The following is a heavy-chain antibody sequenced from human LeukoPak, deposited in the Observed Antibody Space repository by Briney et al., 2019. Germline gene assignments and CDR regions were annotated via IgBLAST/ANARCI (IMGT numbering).Heavy chain of an antibody. CDR3: ARDVWGCSSTSCYGYLDY. V-gene: IGHV1-69*13. D-gene: IGHD2-2*01. CDR2: IIPIFGTA. J-gene: IGHJ4*02. Sequence: SVKVSCKASGGTFSSYAISWVRQAPGQGLECMGGIIPIFGTANYAQKFQGRVTITADESTSTAYMELSSLRSEDTAVYYCARDVWGCSSTSCYGYLDYWGQETLVTVSS. CDR1: GGTFSSYA.